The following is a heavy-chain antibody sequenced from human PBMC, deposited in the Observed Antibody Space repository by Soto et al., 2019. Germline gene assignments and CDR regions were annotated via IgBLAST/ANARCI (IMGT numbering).Heavy chain of an antibody. Sequence: GESLKISCKGSGYSFTSYWIGWVRQMPGKGLEWMGIIYPGDTDTRYSPSFQGQVTISADKSISTAYLQWSSLKASDTPMYYCARLIGGYCSSTSCFRGWFDPWGQGTLVTVSS. J-gene: IGHJ5*02. V-gene: IGHV5-51*01. CDR1: GYSFTSYW. CDR2: IYPGDTDT. D-gene: IGHD2-2*01. CDR3: ARLIGGYCSSTSCFRGWFDP.